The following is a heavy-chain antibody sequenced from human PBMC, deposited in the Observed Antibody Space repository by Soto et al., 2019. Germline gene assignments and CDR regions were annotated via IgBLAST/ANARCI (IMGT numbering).Heavy chain of an antibody. CDR3: ARTTVTTYYYYGMDV. V-gene: IGHV4-31*03. D-gene: IGHD4-17*01. CDR1: GGSISSGGYY. J-gene: IGHJ6*02. CDR2: IYYSGST. Sequence: SETLSLTCTVSGGSISSGGYYWSWIRQHPGKGLEWIGYIYYSGSTYYNPSLKSRVTISVDTSKNQFSLRLSSVTAADTAVYYCARTTVTTYYYYGMDVWGQGTTVTVSS.